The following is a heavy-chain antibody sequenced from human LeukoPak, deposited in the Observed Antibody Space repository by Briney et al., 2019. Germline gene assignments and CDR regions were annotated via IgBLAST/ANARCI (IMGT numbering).Heavy chain of an antibody. V-gene: IGHV3-7*01. D-gene: IGHD6-13*01. CDR1: GFAFSSHY. Sequence: GGSLRLSCAASGFAFSSHYMTWVRQAPGKGLEWVATIKQSGSERYYVDSVKGRFTISRDDAKSSVYLRMNSLRADDTAVYYCARGQQMVLWFDPWGQGTLVTVSS. J-gene: IGHJ5*02. CDR3: ARGQQMVLWFDP. CDR2: IKQSGSER.